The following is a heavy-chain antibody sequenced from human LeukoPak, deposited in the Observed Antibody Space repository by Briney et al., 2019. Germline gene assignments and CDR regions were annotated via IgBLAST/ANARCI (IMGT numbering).Heavy chain of an antibody. Sequence: GGSLRLSCSASGFTFSTYAMHWVRQAPGKGLEYVSAISSNGGSTYFADSVKARFSISRDNSKNTLDLQMSCLRAEDTAVYYCVKVSSSGWHEGDYFDYWGQGTLVTVSS. CDR2: ISSNGGST. CDR3: VKVSSSGWHEGDYFDY. V-gene: IGHV3-64D*06. CDR1: GFTFSTYA. D-gene: IGHD6-19*01. J-gene: IGHJ4*02.